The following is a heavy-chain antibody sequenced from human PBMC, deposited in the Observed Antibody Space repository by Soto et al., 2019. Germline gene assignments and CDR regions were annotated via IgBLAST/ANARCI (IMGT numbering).Heavy chain of an antibody. CDR2: IIPIFGSA. CDR3: ATTRIAIRPFYFDY. D-gene: IGHD6-6*01. V-gene: IGHV1-69*06. CDR1: GDTFRTYA. J-gene: IGHJ4*02. Sequence: GASVKVSCKASGDTFRTYALSWVRQSPGQGLEWMGGIIPIFGSADYAQKFEGRVTITADKSTSTAYMELRSLRSEDTAFYYCATTRIAIRPFYFDYWGQGSLVTVSS.